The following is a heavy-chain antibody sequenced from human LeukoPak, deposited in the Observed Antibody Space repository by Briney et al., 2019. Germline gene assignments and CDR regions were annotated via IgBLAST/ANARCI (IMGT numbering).Heavy chain of an antibody. CDR1: GYTFSDYY. J-gene: IGHJ6*03. CDR2: INPNSGAT. V-gene: IGHV1-2*02. CDR3: ARGTDMDV. Sequence: GASVKVSCKASGYTFSDYYMHWVRQAPGQGLEWLGWINPNSGATNFAQNFQGRVTMTRDTSISTAYMELSRLRSDDTAVYYCARGTDMDVWGKGTTVTVS. D-gene: IGHD3/OR15-3a*01.